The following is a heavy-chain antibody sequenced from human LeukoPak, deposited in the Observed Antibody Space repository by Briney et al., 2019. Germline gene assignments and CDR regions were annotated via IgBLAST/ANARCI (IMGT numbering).Heavy chain of an antibody. V-gene: IGHV3-30*18. D-gene: IGHD6-19*01. CDR1: GFTFSSYA. Sequence: PGGSLRLSCAASGFTFSSYAMSWVRQAPGKGLEWGALISNDGSNKFYADSVKGRFNISRDNSKNTAYLQMNSLRAEDTANYYCAKPRRGSSGWERFDDWGQGTLVTVSS. CDR2: ISNDGSNK. J-gene: IGHJ4*02. CDR3: AKPRRGSSGWERFDD.